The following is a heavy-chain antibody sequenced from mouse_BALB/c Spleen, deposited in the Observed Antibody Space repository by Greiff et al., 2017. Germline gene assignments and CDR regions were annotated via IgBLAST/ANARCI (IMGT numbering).Heavy chain of an antibody. CDR1: GFTFSSFG. CDR3: ARRDGYGNHPYYAMDY. Sequence: VQLKESGGGLVQPGGSRKLSCAASGFTFSSFGMHWVRQAPEKGLEWVAYISSGSSTIYYADTVKGRFTISRDNPKNTLFLQMTSLRSEDTAMYYCARRDGYGNHPYYAMDYWGQGTSVTVSS. J-gene: IGHJ4*01. CDR2: ISSGSSTI. D-gene: IGHD2-10*02. V-gene: IGHV5-17*02.